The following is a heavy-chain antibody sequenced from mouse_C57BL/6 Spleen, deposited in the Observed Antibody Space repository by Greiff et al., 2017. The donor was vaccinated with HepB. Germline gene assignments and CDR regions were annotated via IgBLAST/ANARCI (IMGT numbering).Heavy chain of an antibody. V-gene: IGHV1-4*01. CDR3: ARYPPYGSSSDY. Sequence: VQLVESGAELARPGASVKMSCKASGYTFTSYTMHWVKQRPGQGLEWIGYINPSSGYTKYNQKFKDKATLTADKSSSTAYMQLSSLTSEDSAVYYCARYPPYGSSSDYWGQGTTLTVSS. CDR2: INPSSGYT. D-gene: IGHD1-1*01. CDR1: GYTFTSYT. J-gene: IGHJ2*01.